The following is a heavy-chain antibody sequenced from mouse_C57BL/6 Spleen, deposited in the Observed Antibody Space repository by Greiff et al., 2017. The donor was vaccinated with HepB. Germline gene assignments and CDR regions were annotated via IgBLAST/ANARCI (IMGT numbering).Heavy chain of an antibody. D-gene: IGHD3-2*02. V-gene: IGHV1-59*01. CDR1: GYTFTSYW. Sequence: VQLQQPGAELVRPGPSVKLSCKASGYTFTSYWMHWVKQRPGQGLEWIGVIDPSDSYTNYNQKFKGKATLTVDTSSSTAYMQLSSLTSEDSAVYYCARSGRAMDYWGQGTSVTVSS. J-gene: IGHJ4*01. CDR3: ARSGRAMDY. CDR2: IDPSDSYT.